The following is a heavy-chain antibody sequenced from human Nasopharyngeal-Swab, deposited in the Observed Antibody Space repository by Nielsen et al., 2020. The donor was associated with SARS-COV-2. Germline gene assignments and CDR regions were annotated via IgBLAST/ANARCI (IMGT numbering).Heavy chain of an antibody. V-gene: IGHV1-3*01. CDR1: GETFTSYG. CDR3: ARPAVHSGSYYGRLYAFDI. J-gene: IGHJ3*02. D-gene: IGHD1-26*01. CDR2: INAGNGNT. Sequence: AAVKDSCKASGETFTSYGISWVRQAPGQRLEWRGWINAGNGNTKYSQKFQGRVTITRDTSASKAYMELSSLRSEDTAVYYCARPAVHSGSYYGRLYAFDIWGQGTMVTVSS.